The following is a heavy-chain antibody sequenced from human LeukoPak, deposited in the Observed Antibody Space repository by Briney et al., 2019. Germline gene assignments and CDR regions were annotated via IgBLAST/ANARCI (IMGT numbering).Heavy chain of an antibody. CDR1: GFTFDDYG. CDR2: INWNGGST. CDR3: ARDSRYYYGSGSYSY. D-gene: IGHD3-10*01. Sequence: GGSLRLSCAASGFTFDDYGMSWVRQAPGKGLEWVSGINWNGGSTGYADSVKGRFTISRDNAKNSLYPQMNSLRAEDTALYYCARDSRYYYGSGSYSYWGQGTLVTVSS. J-gene: IGHJ4*02. V-gene: IGHV3-20*04.